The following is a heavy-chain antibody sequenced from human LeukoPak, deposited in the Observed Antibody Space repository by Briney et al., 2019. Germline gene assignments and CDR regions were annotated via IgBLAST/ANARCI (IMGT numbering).Heavy chain of an antibody. V-gene: IGHV3-23*01. Sequence: GGSLRLSCAASGFTFSSYAMSWVRQAPGKGLEWVSGISGSGSSTYYADSVKGRFTISRDDSKNMVYLQMNSLRAEDTAVYYCAKGVRWSGTYYFDYWGQGTLVTVSP. CDR1: GFTFSSYA. CDR2: ISGSGSST. J-gene: IGHJ4*02. D-gene: IGHD3-3*01. CDR3: AKGVRWSGTYYFDY.